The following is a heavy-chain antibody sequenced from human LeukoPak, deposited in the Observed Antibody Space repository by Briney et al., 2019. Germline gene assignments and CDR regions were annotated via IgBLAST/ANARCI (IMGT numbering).Heavy chain of an antibody. CDR1: GFTFSNYW. CDR3: VSGSLQSGYNFDY. V-gene: IGHV3-74*01. CDR2: IKYDGSAT. J-gene: IGHJ4*02. Sequence: GGSLRLPCAASGFTFSNYWMHWIRQVPGKGLVWVSHIKYDGSATNYADSVKGRFTISRDNAKNTLYLQMNSLRAEDTAVYYCVSGSLQSGYNFDYWGQGALVTVSS. D-gene: IGHD3-3*01.